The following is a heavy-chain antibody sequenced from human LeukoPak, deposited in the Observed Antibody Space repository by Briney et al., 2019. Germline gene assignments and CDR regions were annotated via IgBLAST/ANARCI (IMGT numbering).Heavy chain of an antibody. CDR3: STVKEANDAFDI. CDR2: IKSQADGGTT. CDR1: GFTFINAW. Sequence: GGSLRLSCEASGFTFINAWMTWVRQAPGKGLEWVGRIKSQADGGTTDYAAPVKGRFAISRDDSKNTFNLQMNSLKTEDTAVYYCSTVKEANDAFDIWGRGTMVTVSA. J-gene: IGHJ3*02. V-gene: IGHV3-15*01.